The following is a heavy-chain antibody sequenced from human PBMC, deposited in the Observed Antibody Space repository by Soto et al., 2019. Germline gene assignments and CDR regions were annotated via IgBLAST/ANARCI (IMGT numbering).Heavy chain of an antibody. D-gene: IGHD2-2*01. CDR3: VRGSRSSRPYYFDQ. Sequence: GESLKISCAASGFTFRAYCMSWVRQAPGKGLDWVSAIGGDGVSAYYADSVKGRFTISRDNSKNTLDLQMNSLRAEDTAVYYCVRGSRSSRPYYFDQWGQGTRVTVS. CDR2: IGGDGVSA. J-gene: IGHJ4*02. CDR1: GFTFRAYC. V-gene: IGHV3-23*01.